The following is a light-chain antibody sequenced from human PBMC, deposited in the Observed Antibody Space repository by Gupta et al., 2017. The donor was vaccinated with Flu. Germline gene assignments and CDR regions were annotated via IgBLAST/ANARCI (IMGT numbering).Light chain of an antibody. V-gene: IGLV1-44*01. CDR1: SSNIGSNT. J-gene: IGLJ1*01. Sequence: VTNSCSGRSSNIGSNTVDWYQQLPGTAPNLLIYDNNKRHSGVPARFSGSKSGTSASLAISGLQSEEEADYYCEAWEDSLNGAYVFGTGTKVTVL. CDR3: EAWEDSLNGAYV. CDR2: DNN.